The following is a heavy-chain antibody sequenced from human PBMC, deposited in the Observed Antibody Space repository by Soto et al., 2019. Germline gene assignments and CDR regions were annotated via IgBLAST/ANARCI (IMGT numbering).Heavy chain of an antibody. D-gene: IGHD4-17*01. Sequence: QVQLVESGGDLVKPGGSLRLSCAASGFTFRDHYMSWIRQAPGKGLEWVSYISTSGTTIYYTDSVRGRFTISRDNAKNSLYLQMNSLRAEDTAVYYCARCYYGDYYFDSWGQGTLVTGSS. CDR2: ISTSGTTI. V-gene: IGHV3-11*01. J-gene: IGHJ4*02. CDR3: ARCYYGDYYFDS. CDR1: GFTFRDHY.